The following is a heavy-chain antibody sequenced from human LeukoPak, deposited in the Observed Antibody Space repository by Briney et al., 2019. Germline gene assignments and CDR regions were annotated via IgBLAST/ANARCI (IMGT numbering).Heavy chain of an antibody. CDR3: ATDTKIAVAGVFFIY. CDR1: GYTLTELS. CDR2: FDPEDGET. Sequence: GASVKVSCKVSGYTLTELSMHWVRRAPGKGLEWMGGFDPEDGETIYAQKFQGRVTMTEDKSTDTAYMELSSLRSEDTAVYYCATDTKIAVAGVFFIYWGQGTLVTVSS. J-gene: IGHJ4*02. V-gene: IGHV1-24*01. D-gene: IGHD3-22*01.